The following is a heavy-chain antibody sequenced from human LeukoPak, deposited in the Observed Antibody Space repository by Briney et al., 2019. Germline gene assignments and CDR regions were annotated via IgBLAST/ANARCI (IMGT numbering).Heavy chain of an antibody. J-gene: IGHJ4*02. D-gene: IGHD3-22*01. CDR2: ISSSSSYI. Sequence: PGGSLRLSCAASGFTFSSYSMNWVRQAPRKGLEWASSISSSSSYIYYADSVKGRFTISRDNAKNSLYLQMNSLRDEDTAVYYCARLRDYYDSSGDYTLPDDWGQGSLVTVS. CDR3: ARLRDYYDSSGDYTLPDD. CDR1: GFTFSSYS. V-gene: IGHV3-21*01.